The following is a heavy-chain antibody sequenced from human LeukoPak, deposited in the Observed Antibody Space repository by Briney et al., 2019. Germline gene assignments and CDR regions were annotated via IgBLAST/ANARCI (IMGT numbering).Heavy chain of an antibody. Sequence: PGGSPRLSCAASGFTFDTYSMTWVRQAPGKGLEWVSYISGSSSTIYYADSVKGRFTISRDNAKNSLYLQMNSLRAEDTAVYYCASAHCSSTSCYLPGDYWGQGTLVTVSS. CDR2: ISGSSSTI. D-gene: IGHD2-2*01. CDR3: ASAHCSSTSCYLPGDY. CDR1: GFTFDTYS. V-gene: IGHV3-48*01. J-gene: IGHJ4*02.